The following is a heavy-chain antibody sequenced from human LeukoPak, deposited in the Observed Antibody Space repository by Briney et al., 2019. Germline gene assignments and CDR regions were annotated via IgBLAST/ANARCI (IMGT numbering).Heavy chain of an antibody. CDR3: ARQGYNPYYYYGMDV. J-gene: IGHJ6*02. CDR1: GGSVSSHY. V-gene: IGHV4-59*02. D-gene: IGHD5-24*01. Sequence: PSQTLSLTCTVSGGSVSSHYWNWIRQPPGKGLEWIGYIYYSGSTNYNPSLKSRVTISVDTSKNQFSLKLSSVTAADTAVYYCARQGYNPYYYYGMDVWGQGTTVTVSS. CDR2: IYYSGST.